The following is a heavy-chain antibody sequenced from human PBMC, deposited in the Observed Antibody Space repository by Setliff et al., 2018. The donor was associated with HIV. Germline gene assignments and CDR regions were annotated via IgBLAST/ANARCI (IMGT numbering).Heavy chain of an antibody. CDR3: AKDLVYYDSSGDLDY. CDR1: GFTFSRYA. V-gene: IGHV3-23*01. CDR2: MSGSGGSP. Sequence: GGSLRLSCAASGFTFSRYAMTWVRQAPGKGLEWVSAMSGSGGSPYYADSVKGRFTISRDNSKNTLYLQMNSLRAEDTAVYYCAKDLVYYDSSGDLDYWGQGTLVTVSS. J-gene: IGHJ4*02. D-gene: IGHD3-22*01.